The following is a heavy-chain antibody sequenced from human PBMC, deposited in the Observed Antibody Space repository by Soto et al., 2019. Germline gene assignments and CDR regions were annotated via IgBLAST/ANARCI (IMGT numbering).Heavy chain of an antibody. Sequence: QVQLVQSGAEVKKPGASVKVSCKASGYTFIRYYMNWVRQAPGQGLEWMGMIDPDGGSTDYSQKFQGRVTMTTDTSTTTVYMELISLRSEDTAMYYCARGSPSSSRLGWLDPWGQGTLVTVSS. J-gene: IGHJ5*02. CDR2: IDPDGGST. V-gene: IGHV1-46*01. CDR3: ARGSPSSSRLGWLDP. CDR1: GYTFIRYY. D-gene: IGHD2-2*01.